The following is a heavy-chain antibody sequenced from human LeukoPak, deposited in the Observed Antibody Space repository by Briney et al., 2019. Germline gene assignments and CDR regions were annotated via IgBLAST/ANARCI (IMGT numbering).Heavy chain of an antibody. D-gene: IGHD3-10*01. J-gene: IGHJ5*02. CDR1: GFTFSDYY. Sequence: GGSLRLSCAASGFTFSDYYMSWIRQAPGKGLEWVSYISSSGSTIYYADSVKGRLTISRDNAKNSLYLQMNSLRAEDTAVYYCAREVARGVIPWFDPWGQGTLVTVSS. CDR3: AREVARGVIPWFDP. V-gene: IGHV3-11*01. CDR2: ISSSGSTI.